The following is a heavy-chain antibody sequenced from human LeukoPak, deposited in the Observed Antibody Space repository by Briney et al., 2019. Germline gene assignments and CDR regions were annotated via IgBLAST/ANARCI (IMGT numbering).Heavy chain of an antibody. CDR1: GGSLSNDY. CDR2: VNHIGST. CDR3: RVTISVDTSKNQFSLKLSSVTAADTAVYFCASGQRGGSSDSKFDY. J-gene: IGHJ4*02. Sequence: SETLSLTCAVYGGSLSNDYWSSIRQPPGRGLEWIGEVNHIGSTNYNPSLRSRVTRSEDPPVTQDSLHHVSRGTNYNPPLKSRVTISVDTSKNQFSLKLSSVTAADTAVYFCASGQRGGSSDSKFDYWGQGTLVTVSS. V-gene: IGHV4-34*01. D-gene: IGHD1-1*01.